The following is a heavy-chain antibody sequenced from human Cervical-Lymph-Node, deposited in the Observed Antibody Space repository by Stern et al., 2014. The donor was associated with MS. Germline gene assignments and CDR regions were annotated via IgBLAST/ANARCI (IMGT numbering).Heavy chain of an antibody. D-gene: IGHD6-6*01. J-gene: IGHJ3*02. V-gene: IGHV6-1*01. CDR3: ARDVSSSPDAFDI. Sequence: QVQLQQSGPGLVKPSQTLSLTCALSGDSVSSNSATWSWIRQSLSRGLEWLGRTYHRSRWYYDYAISLKNRVTISPDTSNNQFSLRLNSVTPEDTAVYYCARDVSSSPDAFDIWGQGTMVTVSS. CDR1: GDSVSSNSAT. CDR2: TYHRSRWYY.